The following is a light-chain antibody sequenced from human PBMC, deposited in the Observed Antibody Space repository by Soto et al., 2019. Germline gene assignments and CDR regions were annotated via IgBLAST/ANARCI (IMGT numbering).Light chain of an antibody. CDR2: GAT. CDR3: QQYSNSPFT. Sequence: EIVLTQSPGTLSMSPGERATLSCRASQSVSSRYVAWHQQKPGQAPRLLLSGATNRATGIPDRFSGSGSGTDFTLTNRRLDPEDFAVYYCQQYSNSPFTFGPGTKVEIK. CDR1: QSVSSRY. V-gene: IGKV3-20*01. J-gene: IGKJ3*01.